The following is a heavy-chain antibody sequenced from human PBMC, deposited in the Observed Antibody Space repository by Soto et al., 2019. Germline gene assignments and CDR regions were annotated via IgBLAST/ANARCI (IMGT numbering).Heavy chain of an antibody. J-gene: IGHJ6*03. V-gene: IGHV3-11*01. CDR2: ISSSGSTI. D-gene: IGHD6-13*01. CDR1: GFTFSDYY. CDR3: ARVGGAQQLVLVGYYYYMDV. Sequence: GGSLRLSCAASGFTFSDYYMSWIRQAPGKGLEWVSYISSSGSTIYYADSVKGRFTISRDNAKNSLYLQMNSLRAEDTAVYYCARVGGAQQLVLVGYYYYMDVWGKGTTVTVSS.